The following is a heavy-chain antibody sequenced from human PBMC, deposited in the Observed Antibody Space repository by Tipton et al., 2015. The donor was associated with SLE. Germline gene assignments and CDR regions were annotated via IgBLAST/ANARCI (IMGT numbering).Heavy chain of an antibody. V-gene: IGHV1-69*13. CDR2: IIPMSGSA. Sequence: QLVQSGAEVKKPGASVKVSCKASGYTFTSYGISWVRQAPGQGLEWMGGIIPMSGSAKYAQKFHGRVSITADSSTSTAYMEPRSLRSDDTAVYYCARGYYDFWSGSPGYFDYWGQGTLVTVSS. J-gene: IGHJ4*02. D-gene: IGHD3-3*01. CDR1: GYTFTSYG. CDR3: ARGYYDFWSGSPGYFDY.